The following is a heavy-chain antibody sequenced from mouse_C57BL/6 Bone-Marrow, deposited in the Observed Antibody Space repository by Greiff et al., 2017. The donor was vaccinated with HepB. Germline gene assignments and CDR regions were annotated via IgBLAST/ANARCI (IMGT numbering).Heavy chain of an antibody. CDR1: GYTFTGYW. D-gene: IGHD1-1*01. Sequence: QVQLQQSGAELMKPGASVKLSCKATGYTFTGYWIEWVKQRPGHGLEWIGEILPGSGSTNYNEKFKGKATFTADTSSNTAYMQLSSLTTEDSAIYYWARSITTVVATGYFDYGGQGTTLPVSS. CDR2: ILPGSGST. V-gene: IGHV1-9*01. CDR3: ARSITTVVATGYFDY. J-gene: IGHJ2*01.